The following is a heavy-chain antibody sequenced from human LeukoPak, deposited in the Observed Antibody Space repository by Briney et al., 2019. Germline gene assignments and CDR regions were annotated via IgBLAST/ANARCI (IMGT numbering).Heavy chain of an antibody. CDR3: ATLWTYYYGSSGYYFLDY. CDR1: GYTLTEYS. D-gene: IGHD3-22*01. V-gene: IGHV1-24*01. Sequence: GASVKVSCKASGYTLTEYSMHWVRQAPGKGLEWMGGINPKDGETIYAQKFQGRVTMTEDTSTNTAYMELSSLRSEDTAVYYCATLWTYYYGSSGYYFLDYWGQGTLVTVSS. CDR2: INPKDGET. J-gene: IGHJ4*02.